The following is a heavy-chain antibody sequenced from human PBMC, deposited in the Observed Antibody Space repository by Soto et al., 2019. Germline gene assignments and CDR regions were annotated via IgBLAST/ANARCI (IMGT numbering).Heavy chain of an antibody. Sequence: QITLKESGPTLVKPTQTLTLTCTFSGFSLSTSGVGVGWIRQPPGKALEWLALIYWDDDKRYGPSLKSRLTITKDTSKNQVVLTMTNMDPVDTATYYRAHRPNRPLPEASWFDPWGQGTLVTVSS. CDR2: IYWDDDK. CDR3: AHRPNRPLPEASWFDP. V-gene: IGHV2-5*05. J-gene: IGHJ5*02. D-gene: IGHD5-12*01. CDR1: GFSLSTSGVG.